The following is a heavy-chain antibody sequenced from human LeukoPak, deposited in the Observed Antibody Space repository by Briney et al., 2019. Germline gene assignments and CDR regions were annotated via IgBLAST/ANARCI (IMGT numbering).Heavy chain of an antibody. CDR3: ARGTALRHYYFDY. J-gene: IGHJ4*02. Sequence: GESLKISCKASGFSFTTYSIGWVRQMPGKGLEWMGIIYIGDSDTRYSPSFQGQVTISADKSITTAYLQWSSLKASDTAMYYCARGTALRHYYFDYRGQGSLVTVSS. V-gene: IGHV5-51*01. CDR1: GFSFTTYS. D-gene: IGHD1/OR15-1a*01. CDR2: IYIGDSDT.